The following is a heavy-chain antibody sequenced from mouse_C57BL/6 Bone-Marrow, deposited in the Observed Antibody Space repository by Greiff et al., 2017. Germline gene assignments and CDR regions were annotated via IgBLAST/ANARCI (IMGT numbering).Heavy chain of an antibody. CDR2: INPNYGTT. Sequence: VQLKESGPELVKPGASVKISCKASGYSFTDYNMNWVKQSNGKSLEWIGVINPNYGTTSYNQKFKGKATLTVDQSSSTAYMQLNGLTSEGTAVYYYARSDYCGSSPYYYAMDYWGQGTSVTVSS. CDR3: ARSDYCGSSPYYYAMDY. J-gene: IGHJ4*01. D-gene: IGHD1-1*01. V-gene: IGHV1-39*01. CDR1: GYSFTDYN.